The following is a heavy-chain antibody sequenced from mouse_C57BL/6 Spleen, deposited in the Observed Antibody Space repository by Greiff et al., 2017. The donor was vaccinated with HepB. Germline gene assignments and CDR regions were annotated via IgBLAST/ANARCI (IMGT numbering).Heavy chain of an antibody. CDR2: INPSNGGT. Sequence: VQRVESGTELVKPGASVKLSCKASGYTFTSYWMHWVKQRPGQGLEWIGNINPSNGGTNYNEKFKSKATLTVDKSSSKAYMQLSSLTSEDSAVYYCATGSSGFAYWGQGTLVTVSA. CDR1: GYTFTSYW. D-gene: IGHD1-1*01. V-gene: IGHV1-53*01. CDR3: ATGSSGFAY. J-gene: IGHJ3*01.